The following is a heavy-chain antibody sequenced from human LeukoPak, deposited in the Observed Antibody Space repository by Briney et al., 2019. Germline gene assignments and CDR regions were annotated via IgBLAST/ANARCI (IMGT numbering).Heavy chain of an antibody. CDR3: AKDGGTHLDH. J-gene: IGHJ4*02. D-gene: IGHD1-26*01. Sequence: GGSLRLSCAASGFTFSSYAMHWVRQAPGKGLEWVSYISSSGTTISYAQSVKGRFTITRDNAQNSLTLHMNTLRADDTAVYYCAKDGGTHLDHWGQGTLVTVSS. CDR2: ISSSGTTI. CDR1: GFTFSSYA. V-gene: IGHV3-48*01.